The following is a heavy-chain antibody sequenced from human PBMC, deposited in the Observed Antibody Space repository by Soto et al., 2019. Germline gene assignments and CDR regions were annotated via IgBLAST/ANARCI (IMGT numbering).Heavy chain of an antibody. V-gene: IGHV3-30*18. CDR3: AKGDCISTSCLPRS. Sequence: PGGSLRLSCAASGFTFSSYGMHWVRQAPGKGLEWVAVISYDGSNKYYADSVKGRFTISRDNSKNTLYLQMNSLRAEDTAVYYCAKGDCISTSCLPRSWGQGT. J-gene: IGHJ5*02. CDR1: GFTFSSYG. CDR2: ISYDGSNK. D-gene: IGHD2-2*01.